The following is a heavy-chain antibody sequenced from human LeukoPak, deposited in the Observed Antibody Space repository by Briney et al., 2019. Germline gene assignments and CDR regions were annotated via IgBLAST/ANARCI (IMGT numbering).Heavy chain of an antibody. J-gene: IGHJ6*03. V-gene: IGHV4-34*01. CDR3: ARPVYGYSGYDSYYYMDV. CDR2: IHHVGST. CDR1: GGPFSGYY. D-gene: IGHD5-12*01. Sequence: SETLSLTCAVYGGPFSGYYWSWIRQPPGKGLEWIGVIHHVGSTKYNPSLKSRVTISVDTSRKRFSLGLSSVAAADTAIYYCARPVYGYSGYDSYYYMDVWGKGTTVTVSS.